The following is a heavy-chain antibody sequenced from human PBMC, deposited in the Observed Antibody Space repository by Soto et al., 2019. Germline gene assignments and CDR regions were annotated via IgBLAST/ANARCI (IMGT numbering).Heavy chain of an antibody. CDR2: IWSDGSNK. D-gene: IGHD3-22*01. Sequence: QVQLVESGGGVVQPGRSLRLSCAASGFTFSSYGMHWVRQAPGKGLEWVAVIWSDGSNKYYADSVKGRFTISRDNSKNRLYLQMNSRRAEDTAVYSCARYYYEGSGYYPLWSQGTLVTVSS. J-gene: IGHJ4*02. CDR1: GFTFSSYG. V-gene: IGHV3-33*01. CDR3: ARYYYEGSGYYPL.